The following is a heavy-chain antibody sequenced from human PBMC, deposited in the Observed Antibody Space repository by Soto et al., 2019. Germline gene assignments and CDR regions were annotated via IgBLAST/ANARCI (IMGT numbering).Heavy chain of an antibody. V-gene: IGHV4-59*01. D-gene: IGHD1-7*01. CDR3: ARQVTSGTSLYYFDY. CDR1: GGSISSYY. Sequence: PSETLSLTCTVSGGSISSYYWSWILQPPGKGLEWIGYIYYSGSTNYNPSLKSRVTISVDTSKNQFSLKLSSVTAADTAVYYCARQVTSGTSLYYFDYWGQGTLVTVSS. J-gene: IGHJ4*02. CDR2: IYYSGST.